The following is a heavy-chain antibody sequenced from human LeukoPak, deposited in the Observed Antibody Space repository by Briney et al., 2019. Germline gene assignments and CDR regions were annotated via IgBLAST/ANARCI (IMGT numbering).Heavy chain of an antibody. V-gene: IGHV1-18*01. Sequence: ASVKVSCKASGYTFTSYGISRVRQAPGQGLEWMGWISAYNGNTNYAQKLQGRVTMTTDTSTSTAYMELRSLRSDDTAVYYCARDGVTIFGVVIIPGYYYYGMDVWGQGTTVTVSS. D-gene: IGHD3-3*01. CDR3: ARDGVTIFGVVIIPGYYYYGMDV. CDR2: ISAYNGNT. J-gene: IGHJ6*02. CDR1: GYTFTSYG.